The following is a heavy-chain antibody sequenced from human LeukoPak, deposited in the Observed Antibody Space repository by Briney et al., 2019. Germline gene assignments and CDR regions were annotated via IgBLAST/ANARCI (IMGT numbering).Heavy chain of an antibody. CDR1: GFAFSGYG. J-gene: IGHJ4*02. V-gene: IGHV3-30*03. CDR2: ISYDGSNT. Sequence: GGSLRLSCTASGFAFSGYGMHWVRQAPGMGLEWVAIISYDGSNTFYGDSVKGRFTISRDNSKKTLYLQMNSLRTEDTAVYYCARDQTAVTGVWGTIDYWGQGTLVTVSS. D-gene: IGHD2-8*02. CDR3: ARDQTAVTGVWGTIDY.